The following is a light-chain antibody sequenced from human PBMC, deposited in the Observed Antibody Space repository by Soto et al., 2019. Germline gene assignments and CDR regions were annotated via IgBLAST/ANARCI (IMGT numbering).Light chain of an antibody. V-gene: IGLV2-11*01. CDR3: CSYAGSYNLGV. Sequence: QSALTQPRSVSGSPGQSVTISCTGTSSDVGGYDFVSWYQQHPGKAPKLTIYDVTKRPSWVPDRFSGAKSGNSASLTISGLRAEDDADYYCCSYAGSYNLGVFGGGTKLTVL. CDR1: SSDVGGYDF. J-gene: IGLJ3*02. CDR2: DVT.